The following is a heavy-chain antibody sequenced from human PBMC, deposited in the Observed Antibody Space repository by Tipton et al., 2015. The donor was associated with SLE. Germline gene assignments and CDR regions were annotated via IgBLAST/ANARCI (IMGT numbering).Heavy chain of an antibody. J-gene: IGHJ3*02. CDR1: GFIVRSHY. Sequence: LRLSCAASGFIVRSHYMSWVRQAPGKGLEWLESIFDSGNTYYNPSLKSRVTTSVDTSTNQFSLKLSSVTAADTAMYYCVGTRDAYDETGGFDIWGQGTMVTVSS. CDR3: VGTRDAYDETGGFDI. D-gene: IGHD5-24*01. V-gene: IGHV4-38-2*01. CDR2: IFDSGNT.